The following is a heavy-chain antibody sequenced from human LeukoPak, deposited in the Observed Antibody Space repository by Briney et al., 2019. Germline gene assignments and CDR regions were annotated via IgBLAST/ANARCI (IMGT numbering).Heavy chain of an antibody. D-gene: IGHD1-26*01. Sequence: KPSETLSLTCTVSGGSISISSYYWGWIRQPPGKGLEWIGGIYSSGSTYYNPSLKSRVTISEDTSKNQFSLKLSSVTAADTAVYYCARRWLGDFDYWGQGTLVTVSS. CDR2: IYSSGST. CDR3: ARRWLGDFDY. J-gene: IGHJ4*02. CDR1: GGSISISSYY. V-gene: IGHV4-39*01.